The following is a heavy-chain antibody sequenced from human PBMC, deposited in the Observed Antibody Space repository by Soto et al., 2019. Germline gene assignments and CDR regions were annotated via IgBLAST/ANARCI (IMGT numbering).Heavy chain of an antibody. CDR3: AREGYYDSSGYQYGMDV. Sequence: QVQLEQSGAEVKKPGASVKVSCKASGYTFTSYGISWVRQAPGQGLEWMGWISAYNGNTNYAQKLQGRVTMTTDTSTSTAYMELRSLRSDDTAVYYCAREGYYDSSGYQYGMDVWGQGTTVTVSS. CDR1: GYTFTSYG. V-gene: IGHV1-18*01. J-gene: IGHJ6*02. D-gene: IGHD3-22*01. CDR2: ISAYNGNT.